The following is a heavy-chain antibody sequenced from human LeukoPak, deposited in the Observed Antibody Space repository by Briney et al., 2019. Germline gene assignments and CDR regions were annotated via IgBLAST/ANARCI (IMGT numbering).Heavy chain of an antibody. Sequence: SETLSLTCAVSGGSISSSNWWSWVRQPPGKGLEWIGSIYYSGSTYYNPSLKSRVTISVDTSKNQFSLKLSSVTAADTAVYYCARGLGLAFDYWGQGTLVTVSS. D-gene: IGHD2-21*01. CDR2: IYYSGST. CDR1: GGSISSSNW. CDR3: ARGLGLAFDY. J-gene: IGHJ4*02. V-gene: IGHV4-4*02.